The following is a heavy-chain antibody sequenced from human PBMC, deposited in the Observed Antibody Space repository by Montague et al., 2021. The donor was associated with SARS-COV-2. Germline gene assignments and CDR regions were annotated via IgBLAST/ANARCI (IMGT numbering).Heavy chain of an antibody. CDR3: EKSAWGVTDAFDI. Sequence: SLRLSCAASEFAFSSYAMSWVRQAPGKGLERVSAIYIGGSSTFYADSVKGRFTISRDNSKNTLYLQMNSLRAEDTDVYYCEKSAWGVTDAFDIWGQGTMVNVSS. J-gene: IGHJ3*02. CDR1: EFAFSSYA. D-gene: IGHD1-26*01. V-gene: IGHV3-23*03. CDR2: IYIGGSST.